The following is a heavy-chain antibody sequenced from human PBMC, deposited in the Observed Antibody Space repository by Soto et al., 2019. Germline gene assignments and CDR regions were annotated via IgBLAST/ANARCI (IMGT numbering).Heavy chain of an antibody. Sequence: PSETLSLTCSVSGDSISRYYWNWIRQPPGKGLEWIGYFSYSGTTNYNPSLKSRITISADTSKNQFFLKLSSVTAADTAVYYCGRHLFSDVWGQGTTVTVSS. CDR1: GDSISRYY. V-gene: IGHV4-59*08. CDR3: GRHLFSDV. J-gene: IGHJ6*02. D-gene: IGHD2-21*01. CDR2: FSYSGTT.